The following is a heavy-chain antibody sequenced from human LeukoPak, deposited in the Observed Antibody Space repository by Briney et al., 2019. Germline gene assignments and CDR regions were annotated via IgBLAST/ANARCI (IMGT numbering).Heavy chain of an antibody. CDR1: GFTFSSYG. J-gene: IGHJ4*02. D-gene: IGHD2-15*01. CDR2: IWYDGSNK. V-gene: IGHV3-33*01. Sequence: QPGGSLRLSCAASGFTFSSYGMHWVRQAPGKGLEWVAVIWYDGSNKYYADSVKGRFTISRDNSKNTLCLQMNSLRAEDTAIYYCARDSFCSGGTCYSGLFDYWGQGTLVTVSS. CDR3: ARDSFCSGGTCYSGLFDY.